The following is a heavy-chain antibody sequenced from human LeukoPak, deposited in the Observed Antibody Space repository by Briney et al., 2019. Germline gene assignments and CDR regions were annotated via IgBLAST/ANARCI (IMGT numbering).Heavy chain of an antibody. CDR3: ARVGAREPTRPHAFDI. Sequence: GGSLRLSCAASGFTFSSYWMSWVRQAPGKGLEWVANIKQDGSEKYYVDSVKGRFTISRDNAKNSLYLQMNSLRAEDTAVYYCARVGAREPTRPHAFDIWGQGTMVTVSP. CDR1: GFTFSSYW. D-gene: IGHD1-26*01. J-gene: IGHJ3*02. V-gene: IGHV3-7*01. CDR2: IKQDGSEK.